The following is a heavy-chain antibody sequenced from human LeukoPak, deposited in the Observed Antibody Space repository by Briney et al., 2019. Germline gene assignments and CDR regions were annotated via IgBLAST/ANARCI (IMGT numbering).Heavy chain of an antibody. CDR3: ARDLGFGELSGFDP. V-gene: IGHV4-38-2*02. J-gene: IGHJ5*02. CDR1: GYSISSGYY. Sequence: PSETLSLTCTVSGYSISSGYYWGWIRPPPGKGLEWIGSIYHSGSTYYNPSLKSRVTISVDTSKNQFSLKLSSVTAADTAVYYCARDLGFGELSGFDPWGQGTLVTVSS. D-gene: IGHD3-10*01. CDR2: IYHSGST.